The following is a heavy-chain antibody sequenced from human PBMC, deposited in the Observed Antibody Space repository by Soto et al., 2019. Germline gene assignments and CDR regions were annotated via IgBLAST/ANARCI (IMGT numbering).Heavy chain of an antibody. D-gene: IGHD6-13*01. J-gene: IGHJ4*02. CDR1: GFTFSSYS. CDR3: AKRIAAAGTGPCDY. Sequence: GGSLRLSCAASGFTFSSYSMNWVRQAPGKGLEWVSAISSSSSSTYYADSVKGRFTISRDNSKNTLYLQMNSLRAEDTAVYYCAKRIAAAGTGPCDYWGQGTLVTVSS. CDR2: ISSSSSST. V-gene: IGHV3-23*01.